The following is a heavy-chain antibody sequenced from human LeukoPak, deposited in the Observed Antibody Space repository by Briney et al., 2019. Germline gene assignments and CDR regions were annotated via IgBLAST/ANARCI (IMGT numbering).Heavy chain of an antibody. CDR1: GFTFSSYW. CDR3: AKKRVVAAGTPNFDY. V-gene: IGHV3-7*03. J-gene: IGHJ4*02. CDR2: IKQDGSEK. D-gene: IGHD6-13*01. Sequence: GGSLRLSYAASGFTFSSYWMSWVRQAPGKGLEWVANIKQDGSEKYYVDSVKGRFTISRDNSKNTLYLQMNSLRAEDTALYYCAKKRVVAAGTPNFDYWGQGTQVTVSS.